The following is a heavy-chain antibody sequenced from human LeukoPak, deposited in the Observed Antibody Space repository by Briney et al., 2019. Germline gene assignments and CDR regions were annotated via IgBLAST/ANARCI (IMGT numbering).Heavy chain of an antibody. CDR3: AKFLPTHIVVANYYFDY. CDR1: GFTFSSYA. V-gene: IGHV3-23*01. CDR2: ISGSGGST. D-gene: IGHD2-21*01. Sequence: GGSLRLSCAALGFTFSSYAMSWVRQAPGKGLEWVSAISGSGGSTYYADSVKGRFTISRDNSKNTLYLQMNNLRAEDTAVYYCAKFLPTHIVVANYYFDYWGQGTLVTVSS. J-gene: IGHJ4*02.